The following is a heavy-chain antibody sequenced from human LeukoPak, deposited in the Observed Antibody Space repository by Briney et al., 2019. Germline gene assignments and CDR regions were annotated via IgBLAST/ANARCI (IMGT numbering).Heavy chain of an antibody. J-gene: IGHJ4*02. CDR2: INPNGGST. V-gene: IGHV1-46*01. Sequence: ASVKVSCKASGYTFTSYYMHWVRQAPGQGLEWMGRINPNGGSTSYAQKFQGRVTMTRDTSTSTAYMELSSLRSEDTAVYYCARDLMAAGYFSLDYWGQGTLVTVSS. D-gene: IGHD6-13*01. CDR1: GYTFTSYY. CDR3: ARDLMAAGYFSLDY.